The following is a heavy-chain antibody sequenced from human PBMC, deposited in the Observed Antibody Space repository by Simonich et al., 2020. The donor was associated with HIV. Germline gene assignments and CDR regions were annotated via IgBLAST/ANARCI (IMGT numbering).Heavy chain of an antibody. CDR3: ASGGSISSVWADDY. J-gene: IGHJ4*02. V-gene: IGHV3-30*07. CDR2: ISYDGSNK. D-gene: IGHD3-16*01. CDR1: GFTFSSYA. Sequence: QVQLVESGGGVVQPGRSLRLSCAASGFTFSSYAMHWVRQAPGKGLEWVAVISYDGSNKYYADSVKGRFTISSDNSKHTRYLQMNSLRAEDTAVYYCASGGSISSVWADDYWGQGTLVTVSS.